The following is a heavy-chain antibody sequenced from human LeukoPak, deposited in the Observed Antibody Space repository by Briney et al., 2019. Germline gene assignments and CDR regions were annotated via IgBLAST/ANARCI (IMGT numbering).Heavy chain of an antibody. CDR3: AREHYDSSGSNWFDP. CDR1: GYTFTSYD. V-gene: IGHV1-8*03. D-gene: IGHD3-22*01. Sequence: ASVKVSCKASGYTFTSYDINWVRQATGQGLEWMGWMNPNSGNTGYAQKFQGRVTITRNTSISTAYMELSSLRSEDTAVYYCAREHYDSSGSNWFDPWGQGTLVTVSS. J-gene: IGHJ5*02. CDR2: MNPNSGNT.